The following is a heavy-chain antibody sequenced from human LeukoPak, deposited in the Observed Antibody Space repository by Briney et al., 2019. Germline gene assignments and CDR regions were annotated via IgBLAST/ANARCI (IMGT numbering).Heavy chain of an antibody. J-gene: IGHJ3*02. D-gene: IGHD4-23*01. CDR1: GLTFSNAW. Sequence: GGSLSLSCAASGLTFSNAWMSWVRQAPGKGLEWVGRIRSKNDGGTTDYAAPVKGRSTISRDDSNNTLFLQMNSLQTADTAVYYCATSPLRWALTFDIWGRGTIVDGSS. CDR3: ATSPLRWALTFDI. CDR2: IRSKNDGGTT. V-gene: IGHV3-15*01.